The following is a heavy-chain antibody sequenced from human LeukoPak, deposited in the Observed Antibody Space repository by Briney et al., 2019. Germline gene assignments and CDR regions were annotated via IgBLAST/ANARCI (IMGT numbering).Heavy chain of an antibody. J-gene: IGHJ5*02. CDR3: ARAPITMVRGSRFDP. V-gene: IGHV1-3*01. CDR1: GYTFTSYA. Sequence: GASVKVSCKASGYTFTSYAMPWVRQAPGQRLEWMGWINAGNGNTKYSQKFQGRVTITRDTSASTAYMELSSLRSEDTAVYYCARAPITMVRGSRFDPWGQGTLVTVSS. CDR2: INAGNGNT. D-gene: IGHD3-10*01.